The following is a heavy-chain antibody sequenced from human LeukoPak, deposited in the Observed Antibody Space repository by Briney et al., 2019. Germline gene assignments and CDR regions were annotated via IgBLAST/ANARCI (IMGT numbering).Heavy chain of an antibody. CDR3: AKSSGLAAVFIWFDP. Sequence: PGGSLRLSCAASGFTFSSYAMSWVRQAPGKGLEWVSAISGSGGSTYYADSVKGRFTISRDNSKNTLHLQMNSLRAEDTAVYYCAKSSGLAAVFIWFDPWGQGTLVTVSS. D-gene: IGHD6-13*01. CDR1: GFTFSSYA. V-gene: IGHV3-23*01. J-gene: IGHJ5*02. CDR2: ISGSGGST.